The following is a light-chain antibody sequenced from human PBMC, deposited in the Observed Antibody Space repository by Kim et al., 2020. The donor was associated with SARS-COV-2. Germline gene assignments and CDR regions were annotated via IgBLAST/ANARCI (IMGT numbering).Light chain of an antibody. CDR2: GAS. V-gene: IGKV1-12*01. Sequence: DIQMTQSPSAVSASIGDRVTITCRASQGVGNWLAWYQQKPGRAPKLLISGASSLQSGVPSRFSGSGSGTDFTLTISSLQPEDFATYYCQQANSFLALTFGGGTKVEI. CDR1: QGVGNW. CDR3: QQANSFLALT. J-gene: IGKJ4*01.